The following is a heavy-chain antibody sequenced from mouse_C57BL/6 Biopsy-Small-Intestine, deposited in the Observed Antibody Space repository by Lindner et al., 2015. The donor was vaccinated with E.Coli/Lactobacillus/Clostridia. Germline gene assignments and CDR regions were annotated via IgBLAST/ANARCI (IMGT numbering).Heavy chain of an antibody. CDR2: IYPGDGDT. V-gene: IGHV1-80*01. Sequence: VQLQESGAELVKPGASVKISCKASGYAFSSFWMNWVKQRPGKGLEWIGQIYPGDGDTNYNGKFKGKATLTADKSSSTAYMQLSSLTSEDSAVYFCATCTNYAGFFDVWGTGTTVTVSS. D-gene: IGHD2-4*01. J-gene: IGHJ1*03. CDR1: GYAFSSFW. CDR3: ATCTNYAGFFDV.